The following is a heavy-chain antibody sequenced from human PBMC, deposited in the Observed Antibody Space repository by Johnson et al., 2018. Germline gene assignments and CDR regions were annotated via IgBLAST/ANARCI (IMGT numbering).Heavy chain of an antibody. CDR1: GFTFNTYG. Sequence: QVQLLESGGGVVHPGRSLRLSCAASGFTFNTYGMHWVRQAPGKGLEWVAFLSYHGTKKFYADAVQGRFTISRDNSKNTLYLQNKSLRAEATAVYYCAKDSHYYDVGYYYYRDVWGKGTTVTVSS. D-gene: IGHD3-16*01. J-gene: IGHJ6*03. CDR2: LSYHGTKK. V-gene: IGHV3-30*18. CDR3: AKDSHYYDVGYYYYRDV.